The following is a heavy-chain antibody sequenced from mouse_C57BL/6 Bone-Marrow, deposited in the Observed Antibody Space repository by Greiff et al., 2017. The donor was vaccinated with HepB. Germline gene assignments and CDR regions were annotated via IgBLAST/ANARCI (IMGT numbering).Heavy chain of an antibody. CDR2: ISDGGSYT. V-gene: IGHV5-4*01. J-gene: IGHJ4*01. Sequence: EVQVVESGGGLVKPGGSLKLSCAASGFTFSSYAMSWVRQTPEKRLEWVATISDGGSYTYYPDNVKGRFTISRDNAKNNLYLQMSHLKSEDTAMYYCARGHKITTVVAGGDYAMDYWGKGTSVTVSS. CDR3: ARGHKITTVVAGGDYAMDY. D-gene: IGHD1-1*01. CDR1: GFTFSSYA.